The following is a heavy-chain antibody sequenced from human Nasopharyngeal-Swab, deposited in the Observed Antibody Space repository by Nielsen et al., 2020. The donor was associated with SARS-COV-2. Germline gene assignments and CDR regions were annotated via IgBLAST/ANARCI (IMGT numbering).Heavy chain of an antibody. D-gene: IGHD1-26*01. J-gene: IGHJ4*02. CDR1: GGSFSGYY. CDR3: AHYSSGSLSSPRGRGYFDY. V-gene: IGHV4-34*01. Sequence: SQTLSLTCAVYGGSFSGYYWSWIRQPPGKGLEWIGEINHSGSTNYNPSLKSRATISVDTSKNQFSLKLSSVTAADTAVYYCAHYSSGSLSSPRGRGYFDYWGQGTLVTVSS. CDR2: INHSGST.